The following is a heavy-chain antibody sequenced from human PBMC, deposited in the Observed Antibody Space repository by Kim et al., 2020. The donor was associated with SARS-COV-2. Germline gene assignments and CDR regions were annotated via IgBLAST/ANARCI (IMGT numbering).Heavy chain of an antibody. CDR2: IYNSGST. V-gene: IGHV4-38-2*02. J-gene: IGHJ6*02. CDR3: ARDPGGSTYYYGMDV. Sequence: SETLSLTCTVSGYSISSGYYWGWIRQPPGKVLEWIGSIYNSGSTYYNPSLKSRVTISVDTSKNQFSLKLSSVTAADTAVYYCARDPGGSTYYYGMDVWGQGATVTVSS. D-gene: IGHD2-2*01. CDR1: GYSISSGYY.